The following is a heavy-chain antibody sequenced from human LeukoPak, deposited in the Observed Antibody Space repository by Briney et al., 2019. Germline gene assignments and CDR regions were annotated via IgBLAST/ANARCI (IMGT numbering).Heavy chain of an antibody. CDR1: GYTFTSYY. V-gene: IGHV1-46*01. J-gene: IGHJ4*02. D-gene: IGHD3-16*02. CDR3: ARVRGELSLYREGFDY. Sequence: ASVKVSCKASGYTFTSYYMHWVRQAPGEGLEWMGIINPSGGSTSYAQKFQGRVTITADKSTSTAYMELSSLRSEDTAVYYCARVRGELSLYREGFDYWGQGTLVTVSS. CDR2: INPSGGST.